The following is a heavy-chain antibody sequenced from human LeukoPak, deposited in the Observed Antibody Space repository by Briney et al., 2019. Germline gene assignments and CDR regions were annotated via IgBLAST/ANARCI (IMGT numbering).Heavy chain of an antibody. Sequence: GGSLRLSCGVSGITLSNYGMSWVRQAPGKGLEWVAGISGSGGSTYYTDSVKGRFTISRDNPKNTLYLRMNSLRAEDTAAYFCAKRGVVVRVILVGFHKEAYYFDSWGQGALVTVSS. V-gene: IGHV3-23*01. J-gene: IGHJ4*02. CDR2: ISGSGGST. CDR1: GITLSNYG. D-gene: IGHD3-10*01. CDR3: AKRGVVVRVILVGFHKEAYYFDS.